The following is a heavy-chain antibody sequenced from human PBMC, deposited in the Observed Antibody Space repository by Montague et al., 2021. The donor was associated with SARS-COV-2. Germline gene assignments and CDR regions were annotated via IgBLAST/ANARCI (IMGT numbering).Heavy chain of an antibody. CDR3: AKVRRTCVPCGLRSGCFDP. Sequence: SETLSLTCAVYGASFSGYHWTWIRQPPGRGLEWIGEVIHSGKTNYNPSLQSRLTISVDTYKNQFSLRLSSVTAADTAVYFCAKVRRTCVPCGLRSGCFDPWGQGTMVTVSS. CDR1: GASFSGYH. V-gene: IGHV4-34*12. J-gene: IGHJ5*02. D-gene: IGHD3/OR15-3a*01. CDR2: VIHSGKT.